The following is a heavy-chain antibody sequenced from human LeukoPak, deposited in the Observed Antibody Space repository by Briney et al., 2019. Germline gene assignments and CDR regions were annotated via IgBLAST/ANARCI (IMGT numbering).Heavy chain of an antibody. CDR1: GGSISSYY. Sequence: SETLSLTCTVSGGSISSYYWSWIRQPPGKGLEWIGYIYYSGSTNYNPSLKSRVTISVDTSKNQFSLKLSSVTAADTAVYYCARELVAAAGRVFDCWGQGTLVTVSS. D-gene: IGHD6-13*01. J-gene: IGHJ4*02. V-gene: IGHV4-59*01. CDR2: IYYSGST. CDR3: ARELVAAAGRVFDC.